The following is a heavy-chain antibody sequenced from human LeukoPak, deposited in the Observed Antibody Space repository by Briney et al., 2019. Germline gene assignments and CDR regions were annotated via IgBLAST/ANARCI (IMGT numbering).Heavy chain of an antibody. J-gene: IGHJ3*02. CDR2: ISYDGSNK. CDR3: ARVHFGYSSSWPDAFDI. CDR1: GFTFSSYA. Sequence: GGSLRLSCAASGFTFSSYAMHWVRQAPGKGLEWVAVISYDGSNKYYADSVKGRFTISRDNSKNTLYLQMNSLRAEDTAVYYCARVHFGYSSSWPDAFDIWGQGTMVTVSS. V-gene: IGHV3-30*14. D-gene: IGHD6-13*01.